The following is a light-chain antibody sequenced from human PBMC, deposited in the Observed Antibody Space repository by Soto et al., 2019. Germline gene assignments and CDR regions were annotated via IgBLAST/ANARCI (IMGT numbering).Light chain of an antibody. J-gene: IGKJ3*01. CDR2: GAS. V-gene: IGKV3-20*01. CDR3: QQYGDSPP. CDR1: QSVRSSY. Sequence: EIVLTQSPGTLSLSPGERATLSCRASQSVRSSYLAWYQQKPGQAPRLLIYGASSRATGIPDRFSGSGSGTDFTLTISRLEPEDFAVYYCQQYGDSPPLGPGTKVDLK.